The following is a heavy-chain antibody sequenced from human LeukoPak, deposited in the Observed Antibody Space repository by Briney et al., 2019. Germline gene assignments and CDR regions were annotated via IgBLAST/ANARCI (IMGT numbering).Heavy chain of an antibody. CDR1: GYTFTSYG. D-gene: IGHD6-19*01. J-gene: IGHJ4*02. Sequence: ASVKVSCKASGYTFTSYGISWVRQAPGQGLEWMGWISAYNGNTNYAQKLQGRVTMTTDTSTSTAYMELRSLRSDDTAVYYCARDRPRRSSGWLFDYWGQGTLVTVSS. V-gene: IGHV1-18*01. CDR2: ISAYNGNT. CDR3: ARDRPRRSSGWLFDY.